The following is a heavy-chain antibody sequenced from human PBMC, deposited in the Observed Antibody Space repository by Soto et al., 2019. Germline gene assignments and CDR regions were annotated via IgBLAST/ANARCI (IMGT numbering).Heavy chain of an antibody. CDR3: STGVIWIGYFTVDS. CDR2: FIPVYRTL. CDR1: GGSFGNSA. J-gene: IGHJ4*02. V-gene: IGHV1-69*13. Sequence: SVNVSCKSSGGSFGNSAINWVRQAPGQGLEWLGGFIPVYRTLNYAQKFQGRVTITADESTGTAFMTLSSLASDDTAVYYCSTGVIWIGYFTVDSWGQGTRVTVSS. D-gene: IGHD3-3*01.